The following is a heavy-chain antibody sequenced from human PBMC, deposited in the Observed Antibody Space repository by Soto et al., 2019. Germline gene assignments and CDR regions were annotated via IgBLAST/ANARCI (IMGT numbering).Heavy chain of an antibody. CDR1: GYTFTGYY. CDR2: INPNSGGT. D-gene: IGHD6-19*01. Sequence: ASVKVCCKASGYTFTGYYIHWVRQAPGQGLEWMGWINPNSGGTNYAQKFQGRVTMTRDTSISTAYMELSRLRSDDTAVYYCARDLGSGWSFDYWGQGTLVTVSS. CDR3: ARDLGSGWSFDY. V-gene: IGHV1-2*02. J-gene: IGHJ4*02.